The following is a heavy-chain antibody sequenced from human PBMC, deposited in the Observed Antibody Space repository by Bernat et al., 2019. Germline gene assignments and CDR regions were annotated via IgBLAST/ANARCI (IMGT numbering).Heavy chain of an antibody. Sequence: QVQLVESGGGVVQPGRSLRLSCAASGFTFSSYGMNWVRQAPGKGLEWVAVISYDGSNKYYADSVKGRFTISRDNSKNTLYLQMNSLRAEDTAVYYCAKLTMIVVVDDAFDIWGQGTMVTVSS. D-gene: IGHD3-22*01. CDR1: GFTFSSYG. V-gene: IGHV3-30*18. J-gene: IGHJ3*02. CDR3: AKLTMIVVVDDAFDI. CDR2: ISYDGSNK.